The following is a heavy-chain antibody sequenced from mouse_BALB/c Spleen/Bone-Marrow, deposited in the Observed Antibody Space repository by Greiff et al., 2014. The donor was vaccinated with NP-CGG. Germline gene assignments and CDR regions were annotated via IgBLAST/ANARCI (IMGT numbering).Heavy chain of an antibody. CDR1: GYTFTSYV. J-gene: IGHJ1*01. CDR3: ARGGYYGTSLYWYFDV. V-gene: IGHV1-14*01. CDR2: INPYNDGT. D-gene: IGHD1-1*01. Sequence: VRLQQSGPELVKPGASVEMSCKASGYTFTSYVIHWVKQKPGQGLEWIGYINPYNDGTKYNEKFKGKATLTSDKSSSTAYMELSSLTSEDSAVYYCARGGYYGTSLYWYFDVWGAGTTVTVSS.